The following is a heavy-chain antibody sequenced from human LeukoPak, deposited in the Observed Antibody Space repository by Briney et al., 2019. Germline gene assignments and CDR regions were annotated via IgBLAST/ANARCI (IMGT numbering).Heavy chain of an antibody. D-gene: IGHD3-10*01. V-gene: IGHV4-34*01. Sequence: PSETLSLTCAVYGGPFSGHYWRWIRQPPGKGLEWIGEINHSGSANYSPSLKSRVTMSRDTSKNQFSLMLRSLIAADTAVYYCTRGPRMVQGVITTFDYWGQGTLVTVSS. CDR2: INHSGSA. CDR3: TRGPRMVQGVITTFDY. CDR1: GGPFSGHY. J-gene: IGHJ4*02.